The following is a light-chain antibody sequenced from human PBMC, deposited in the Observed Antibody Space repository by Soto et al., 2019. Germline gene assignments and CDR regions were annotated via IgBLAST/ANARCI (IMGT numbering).Light chain of an antibody. CDR1: QGIGND. Sequence: DIQVTQSPSSLSASVGDRVTITCRASQGIGNDLGWYQQKPGKPPQRLIYRASSLQSGVPSRFSGSGSGTEFTLTISSLQPEDFATHYCLQHNSFPLTFGGGTKVEIK. V-gene: IGKV1-17*01. J-gene: IGKJ4*01. CDR2: RAS. CDR3: LQHNSFPLT.